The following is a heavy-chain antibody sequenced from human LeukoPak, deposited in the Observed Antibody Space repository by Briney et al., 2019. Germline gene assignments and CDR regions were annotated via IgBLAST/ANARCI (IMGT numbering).Heavy chain of an antibody. CDR1: GFTFSSYA. V-gene: IGHV3-23*01. CDR2: ISGSGGST. D-gene: IGHD1-26*01. J-gene: IGHJ6*02. CDR3: AKGIVGVNYYYYGMDV. Sequence: GGSLRLSCAASGFTFSSYAMSWVRQAPGKGLEWVSAISGSGGSTYYADPVKGRFTISRDNSKNTLYLQMNSLRAEDTAVYYCAKGIVGVNYYYYGMDVWGQGTTVTVSS.